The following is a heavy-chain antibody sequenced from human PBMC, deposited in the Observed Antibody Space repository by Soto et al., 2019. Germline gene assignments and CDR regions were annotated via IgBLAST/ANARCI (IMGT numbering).Heavy chain of an antibody. J-gene: IGHJ4*02. CDR2: FYYSGST. D-gene: IGHD3-16*02. V-gene: IGHV4-39*01. Sequence: PSETLSLTCTVSGGSISSSSYYWGWIRQPPGKGLEWIGSFYYSGSTYYNPSLKSRVTISVDTSKNQFSLKLSSVTAADTAVYYCARKRAYYDYVWGSYRSRPFDYWGQGTLVTVSS. CDR1: GGSISSSSYY. CDR3: ARKRAYYDYVWGSYRSRPFDY.